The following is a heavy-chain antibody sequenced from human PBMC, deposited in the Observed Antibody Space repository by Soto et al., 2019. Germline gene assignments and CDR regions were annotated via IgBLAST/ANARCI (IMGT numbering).Heavy chain of an antibody. Sequence: QVQLQQWGAGLLKPSETLSLTCAVYGGSFSGYYWSWIRQPPGKGLEWIGEINHSGSTNYNPSLKSRVTISVDTSKNQFALHLSSMTAADTAVYCCARGRKYYYGSVQGYYYGMDGLGQGTTVTGAS. CDR2: INHSGST. CDR1: GGSFSGYY. J-gene: IGHJ6*02. D-gene: IGHD3-10*01. V-gene: IGHV4-34*01. CDR3: ARGRKYYYGSVQGYYYGMDG.